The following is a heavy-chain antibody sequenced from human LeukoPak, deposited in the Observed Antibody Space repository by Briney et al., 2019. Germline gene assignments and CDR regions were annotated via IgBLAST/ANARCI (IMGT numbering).Heavy chain of an antibody. CDR1: GGSMTNNTFY. Sequence: SETLPLTCTVSGGSMTNNTFYWGWIRQPPGKGLEWIGSIYHTGPTYYNPSLKSRVTISVVTSKNQFSLKLSSVTAADTAVYYCARVLIWFGQLQNWFDPWGPGTLVTVSS. CDR2: IYHTGPT. V-gene: IGHV4-39*07. J-gene: IGHJ5*02. D-gene: IGHD3-10*01. CDR3: ARVLIWFGQLQNWFDP.